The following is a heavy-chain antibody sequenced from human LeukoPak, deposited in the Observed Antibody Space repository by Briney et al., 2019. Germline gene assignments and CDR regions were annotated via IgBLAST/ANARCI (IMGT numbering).Heavy chain of an antibody. CDR1: GFTFSSYW. V-gene: IGHV3-7*04. CDR2: IKQDGSEK. Sequence: HPGGSLRLSCAASGFTFSSYWMSWVRQAPGKGLEWVANIKQDGSEKYYVDSVKGRFTISRDNAKNSLYLQMNSLRAEDTAVYYCARAQYDSSGYYLNYYYYYMDVWGKGTTVTVSS. D-gene: IGHD3-22*01. CDR3: ARAQYDSSGYYLNYYYYYMDV. J-gene: IGHJ6*03.